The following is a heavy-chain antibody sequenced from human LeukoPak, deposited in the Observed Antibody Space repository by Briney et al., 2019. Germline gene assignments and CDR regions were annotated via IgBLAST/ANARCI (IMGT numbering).Heavy chain of an antibody. J-gene: IGHJ4*02. V-gene: IGHV1-69*06. CDR2: IIPLFGTP. Sequence: ASVKVSCKASGGTFSSYTISWVRQAPGQGLEWMGGIIPLFGTPDYAQKFQDRLTITADKSTSTAYMELSELRSDDTAVYYCAGQKDPRPIDYWGQGTLITVSS. CDR3: AGQKDPRPIDY. CDR1: GGTFSSYT.